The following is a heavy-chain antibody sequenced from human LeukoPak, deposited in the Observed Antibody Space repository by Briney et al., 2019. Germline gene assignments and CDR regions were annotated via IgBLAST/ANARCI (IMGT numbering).Heavy chain of an antibody. J-gene: IGHJ4*02. CDR3: ARGKYTSFDN. CDR2: TYYRSKWSF. V-gene: IGHV6-1*01. Sequence: SQTLSLTCAISGDSLFIKGVAWNWIRQSPSRGLEWLGRTYYRSKWSFDYAVSVKSRITINADTSKNQFSLQLNSVTPEDTAVYYCARGKYTSFDNWGQGTLVTVSS. CDR1: GDSLFIKGVA. D-gene: IGHD2-2*01.